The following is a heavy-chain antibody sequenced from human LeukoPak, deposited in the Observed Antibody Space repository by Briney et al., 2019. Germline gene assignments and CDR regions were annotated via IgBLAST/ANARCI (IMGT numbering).Heavy chain of an antibody. Sequence: SETLSLTCTVSGGSISSSSYYWGWIRQPPGKGLEWIGSIYYSGSTYYNPSLKSRVTISVDTSKNQFSLKLSSVTAADTAVYYCARGRFSPRYYYDSSGYYSHYWGQGTLVTVSS. CDR3: ARGRFSPRYYYDSSGYYSHY. V-gene: IGHV4-39*01. D-gene: IGHD3-22*01. J-gene: IGHJ4*02. CDR2: IYYSGST. CDR1: GGSISSSSYY.